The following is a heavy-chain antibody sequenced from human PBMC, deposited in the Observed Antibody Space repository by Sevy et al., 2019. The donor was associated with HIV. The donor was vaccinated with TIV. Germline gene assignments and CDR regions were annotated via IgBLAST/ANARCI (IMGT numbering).Heavy chain of an antibody. CDR2: IKRDGSEK. CDR1: GFTFSNYW. CDR3: ARDCSSTSCLWGLDV. Sequence: GGSLRLSCAASGFTFSNYWMSLVRQAPGKGLEWVANIKRDGSEKYYVASVKGRFTISRDNAKNSLYLQMNSLRAEDTAVYYCARDCSSTSCLWGLDVWGQGTTVTVSS. D-gene: IGHD2-2*01. V-gene: IGHV3-7*03. J-gene: IGHJ6*02.